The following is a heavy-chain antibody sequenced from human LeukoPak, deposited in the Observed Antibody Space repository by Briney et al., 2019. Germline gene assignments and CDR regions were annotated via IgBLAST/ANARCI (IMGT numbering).Heavy chain of an antibody. V-gene: IGHV3-48*01. D-gene: IGHD1-1*01. Sequence: GGSLRLSCEASGFPFMTYAMNWIRQSPGKGLVWVAFLTRGSSNIQYAESVKGRFTISRDNGKDSLFLQMNSLRAEDTAVYYCARVVPVHEYYNSYMDVWGKGTTVTVSS. CDR2: LTRGSSNI. J-gene: IGHJ6*03. CDR3: ARVVPVHEYYNSYMDV. CDR1: GFPFMTYA.